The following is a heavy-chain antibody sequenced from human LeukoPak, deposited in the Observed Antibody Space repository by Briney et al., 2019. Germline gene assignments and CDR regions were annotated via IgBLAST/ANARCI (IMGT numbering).Heavy chain of an antibody. CDR1: GYTFTSYD. J-gene: IGHJ5*02. CDR2: MNPNSDNT. CDR3: ARGQRFLEWLVNWFDP. D-gene: IGHD3-3*01. V-gene: IGHV1-8*03. Sequence: ASVKVSCKASGYTFTSYDINWVRQATGQGLEWMGWMNPNSDNTGYAQKFQGRVTITRNTSISTAYMELSSLRSEDTAVYYCARGQRFLEWLVNWFDPWGQGTLVTVSS.